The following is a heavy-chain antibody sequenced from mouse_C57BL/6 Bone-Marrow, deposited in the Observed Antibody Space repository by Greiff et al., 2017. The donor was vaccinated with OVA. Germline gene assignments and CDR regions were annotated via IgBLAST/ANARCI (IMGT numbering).Heavy chain of an antibody. CDR2: ISDGGSYT. J-gene: IGHJ4*01. CDR1: GFTFSSYA. Sequence: EVKVVESGGGLVKPGGSLKLSCAASGFTFSSYAMSWVRQTPEKRLEWVATISDGGSYTYYPDNVKGRFTISRDNAKNNLYLQMSHLKSEDTAMYYCARRGLFYYALDYWGQGTSVTVSS. CDR3: ARRGLFYYALDY. V-gene: IGHV5-4*03.